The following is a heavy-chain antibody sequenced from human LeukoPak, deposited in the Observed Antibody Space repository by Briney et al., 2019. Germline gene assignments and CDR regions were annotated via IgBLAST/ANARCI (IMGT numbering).Heavy chain of an antibody. CDR2: IYSGGST. V-gene: IGHV3-53*01. CDR1: GFTFRNYG. CDR3: AREFYGSGSPLFY. J-gene: IGHJ4*02. Sequence: PGGSLRLSCAASGFTFRNYGMTWVRQAPGKGLEWVSVIYSGGSTYYADSVKGRFTISRDNSKNTLYLQMNSLRAEDTAVYYCAREFYGSGSPLFYWGQGTLVTVSS. D-gene: IGHD3-10*01.